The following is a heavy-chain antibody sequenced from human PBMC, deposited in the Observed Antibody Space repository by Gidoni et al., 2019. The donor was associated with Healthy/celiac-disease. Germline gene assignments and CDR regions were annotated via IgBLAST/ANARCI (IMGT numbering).Heavy chain of an antibody. D-gene: IGHD3-22*01. V-gene: IGHV3-9*01. J-gene: IGHJ3*02. CDR1: GFTFDDYA. Sequence: EVQLVESGGGLVQPGRSLRLSCAAAGFTFDDYALLWVRQAPGKGLEWGSGISWNSGSIGYADSVKGRFTISRDNAKNSLYLQMNSLRAEDTALYYCAKATSHYYDSSGYYYEAFDIWGQGTMVTVSS. CDR2: ISWNSGSI. CDR3: AKATSHYYDSSGYYYEAFDI.